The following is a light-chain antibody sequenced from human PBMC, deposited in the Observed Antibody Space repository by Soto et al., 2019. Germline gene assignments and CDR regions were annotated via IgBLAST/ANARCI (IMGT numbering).Light chain of an antibody. CDR2: RNT. Sequence: QSVLTQPPSASGTPGQRVTISCSGSSSNIGTNYVYWYQQLPGTAPKLLIYRNTQRPAGVPDRFSGSKSGTSASLAISGLRSEAEADYYCAAWDDSLGATYVFGTGTKVTV. V-gene: IGLV1-47*01. J-gene: IGLJ1*01. CDR3: AAWDDSLGATYV. CDR1: SSNIGTNY.